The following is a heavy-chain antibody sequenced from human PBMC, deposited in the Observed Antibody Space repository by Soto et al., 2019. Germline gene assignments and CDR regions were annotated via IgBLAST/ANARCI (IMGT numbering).Heavy chain of an antibody. J-gene: IGHJ4*02. CDR2: IHHSGIT. Sequence: AAEALSLTCNVSGDSLSTDYWWSWVRQPPGKGLEWIGEIHHSGITNYIQSVRSRVTMSVDKSNNQVFLELTSVAAADAAVYYCARGISYRWVYWGQGIFATVSS. D-gene: IGHD3-16*02. CDR3: ARGISYRWVY. V-gene: IGHV4-4*02. CDR1: GDSLSTDYW.